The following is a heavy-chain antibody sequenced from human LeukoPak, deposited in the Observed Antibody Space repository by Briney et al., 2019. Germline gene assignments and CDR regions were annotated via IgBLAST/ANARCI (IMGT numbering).Heavy chain of an antibody. J-gene: IGHJ4*02. CDR1: GFIFSNDA. D-gene: IGHD6-13*01. CDR3: AAIAAAGG. CDR2: IWFDGSNK. Sequence: GRSLRLSCAASGFIFSNDAMHWVRQAPGKGLEWVAFIWFDGSNKHYADSVKGRFTISRDNSKNTLYLQMNSLRAEDTAVYYCAAIAAAGGWGQGTLVTVSS. V-gene: IGHV3-30*02.